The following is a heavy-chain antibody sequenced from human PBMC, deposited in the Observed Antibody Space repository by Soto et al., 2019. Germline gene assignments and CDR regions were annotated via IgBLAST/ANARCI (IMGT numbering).Heavy chain of an antibody. D-gene: IGHD3-16*02. J-gene: IGHJ4*02. CDR1: GGSFSGYY. Sequence: SETLSLTCAVYGGSFSGYYWSWIRQPPGKGLEWIGEINHSGSTNYNPSLKSRVTISVDTSKNQFSLKLSSVTAADTAVYYCARVYRFYPFAYWGQETLVTVSS. V-gene: IGHV4-34*01. CDR3: ARVYRFYPFAY. CDR2: INHSGST.